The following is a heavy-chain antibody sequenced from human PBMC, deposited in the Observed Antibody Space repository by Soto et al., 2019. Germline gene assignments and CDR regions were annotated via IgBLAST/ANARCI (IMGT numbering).Heavy chain of an antibody. CDR2: IIPIFGRA. V-gene: IGHV1-69*01. D-gene: IGHD4-17*01. Sequence: QGLLVQSGAEVKKPGSSVNVSCKASGYIFNNYGLSWVRQAPGQGLEWVGGIIPIFGRAKYAQRLQGRVSITADEDTATAVMELRSLRPEDTAVYFCATVPFLYGVYYYFYFQLDVWGEGTTITVSS. CDR1: GYIFNNYG. J-gene: IGHJ6*04. CDR3: ATVPFLYGVYYYFYFQLDV.